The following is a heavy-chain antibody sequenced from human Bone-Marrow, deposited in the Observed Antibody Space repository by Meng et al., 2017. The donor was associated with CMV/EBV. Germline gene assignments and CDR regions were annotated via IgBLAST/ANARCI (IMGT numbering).Heavy chain of an antibody. CDR1: GFTVSSNY. D-gene: IGHD1-14*01. J-gene: IGHJ6*01. V-gene: IGHV3-53*01. CDR2: IYSGGST. CDR3: ARDVFGITGYYYGMDV. Sequence: GESLKISCAASGFTVSSNYMSWVRQAPGKGLEWVSVIYSGGSTYYADSVKGRFTISRDNSKNTLYLQMNSLRAEDTAVYYCARDVFGITGYYYGMDVWGQGTTVTVYS.